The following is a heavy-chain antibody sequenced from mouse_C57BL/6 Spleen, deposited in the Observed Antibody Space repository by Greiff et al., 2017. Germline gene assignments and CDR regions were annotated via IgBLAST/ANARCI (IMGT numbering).Heavy chain of an antibody. D-gene: IGHD2-5*01. CDR2: INPSNGGT. CDR1: GYTFTSYW. J-gene: IGHJ4*01. V-gene: IGHV1-53*01. Sequence: QVQLQQPGTELVKPGASVKLSCKASGYTFTSYWMHWVKQRPGQGLEWIGNINPSNGGTNYNEKFKSKATLTVDKSSSTAYMQLSSLTSEDSAFYYCARPEPPTYYSNLYYAMDYWGQGTSVTVSS. CDR3: ARPEPPTYYSNLYYAMDY.